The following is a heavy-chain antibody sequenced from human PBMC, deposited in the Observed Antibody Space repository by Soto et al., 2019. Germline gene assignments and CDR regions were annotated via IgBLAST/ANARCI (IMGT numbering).Heavy chain of an antibody. Sequence: PSETLSLTCTVSGGSVSSGSYYWSWIRQPPGKGLEWIGYIYYSGSTNYNPSLKSRATISVDTSKNQFSLKLSSVTAADTAVYYCARHTISETDYWGQGTQVTVSS. D-gene: IGHD3-3*01. CDR3: ARHTISETDY. J-gene: IGHJ4*02. CDR1: GGSVSSGSYY. V-gene: IGHV4-61*01. CDR2: IYYSGST.